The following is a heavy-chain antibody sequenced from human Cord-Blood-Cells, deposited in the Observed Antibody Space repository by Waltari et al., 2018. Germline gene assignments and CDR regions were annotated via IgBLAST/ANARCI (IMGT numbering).Heavy chain of an antibody. CDR2: IGTAGDT. CDR1: GFTFSSYD. V-gene: IGHV3-13*01. CDR3: AREATGDAFDI. Sequence: VQLVESGGGLVQPGGSLRLSCAASGFTFSSYDMHWVRQATGKGLEWVSAIGTAGDTYYPGSVKGRFTISRENAKNSLYLQMNSLRAGDTAVYYCAREATGDAFDIWGQGTMVTVSS. J-gene: IGHJ3*02. D-gene: IGHD1-1*01.